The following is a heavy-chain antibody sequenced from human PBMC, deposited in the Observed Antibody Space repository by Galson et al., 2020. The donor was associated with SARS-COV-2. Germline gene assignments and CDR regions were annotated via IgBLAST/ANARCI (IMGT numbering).Heavy chain of an antibody. CDR2: IIPIFGTA. V-gene: IGHV1-69*01. J-gene: IGHJ4*02. Sequence: KISCKASGGTFSSYAISWVRQAPGQGLEWMGGIIPIFGTANYAQKFQGRVTITADESTSTAYMELSSLRSEDTAVYYCARGGRMGEQWLVRRSTDWYYFDYWGQGTLVTVSS. CDR3: ARGGRMGEQWLVRRSTDWYYFDY. D-gene: IGHD6-19*01. CDR1: GGTFSSYA.